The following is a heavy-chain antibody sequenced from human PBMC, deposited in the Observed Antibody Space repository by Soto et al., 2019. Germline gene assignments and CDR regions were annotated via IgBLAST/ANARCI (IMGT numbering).Heavy chain of an antibody. V-gene: IGHV1-3*01. Sequence: ASVKVSCKASGYTFTSYAMHWVRQAPGQRLEWMGWINAGNGNTKYSQKFQGRVTITRDTSASTAYMELSSLRSEDTAVYYCARSEPPDFYYYDSSGYYRIWFDPWGQGTLVTVS. CDR2: INAGNGNT. D-gene: IGHD3-22*01. J-gene: IGHJ5*02. CDR1: GYTFTSYA. CDR3: ARSEPPDFYYYDSSGYYRIWFDP.